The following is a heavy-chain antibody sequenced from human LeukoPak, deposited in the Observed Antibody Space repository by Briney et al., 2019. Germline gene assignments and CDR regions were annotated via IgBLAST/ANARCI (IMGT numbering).Heavy chain of an antibody. CDR3: ARERTPKHYYGSGSYDRYFDH. D-gene: IGHD3-10*01. CDR2: ISSSGSTR. J-gene: IGHJ4*02. V-gene: IGHV3-11*04. CDR1: EFTLSDYY. Sequence: GGSLRLSCVASEFTLSDYYMSWIRQAPGKGLEWISFISSSGSTRYYTDSVKGRFTISRDTTKNSLHLQMNSLRAEDTAIYYCARERTPKHYYGSGSYDRYFDHWGQGALVTVSS.